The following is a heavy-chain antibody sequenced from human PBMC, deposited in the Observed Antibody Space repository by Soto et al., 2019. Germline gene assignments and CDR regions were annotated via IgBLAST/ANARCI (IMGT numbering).Heavy chain of an antibody. J-gene: IGHJ4*02. D-gene: IGHD1-20*01. CDR3: STGIAYNDIKYYFDY. Sequence: GGSLRLSCAASGFTFTNARMSWVRQAPGKGLEWVGRIKSKIDGGTTDYAAPVKGRFTISRDDSKNTLFLQMNSLKTEDTAVYYCSTGIAYNDIKYYFDYWGQGTPVTVSS. CDR2: IKSKIDGGTT. V-gene: IGHV3-15*01. CDR1: GFTFTNAR.